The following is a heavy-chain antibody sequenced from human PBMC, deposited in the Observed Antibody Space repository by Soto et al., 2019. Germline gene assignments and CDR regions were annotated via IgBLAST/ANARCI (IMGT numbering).Heavy chain of an antibody. D-gene: IGHD5-18*01. V-gene: IGHV3-48*02. J-gene: IGHJ4*02. Sequence: GGSLRLSCAASGFTFSSYSMNWVRQAPGKGLEWVSYISSSSSTIYYADSVKGRFTISRDNAKNSLYLQMNSLRDEDTAVYYCARDFRGYSYGYFDYWGQGTLVTVSS. CDR3: ARDFRGYSYGYFDY. CDR1: GFTFSSYS. CDR2: ISSSSSTI.